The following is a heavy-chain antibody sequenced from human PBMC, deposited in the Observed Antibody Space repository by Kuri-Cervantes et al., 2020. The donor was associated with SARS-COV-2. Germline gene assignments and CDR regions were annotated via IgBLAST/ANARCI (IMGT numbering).Heavy chain of an antibody. CDR1: GFTFSGHW. Sequence: LSLTCAASGFTFSGHWIHWVRQAPGKGLVWVSRINPDGSYTNNADSVKGRLTLSRDNAKNMLFLQMNSLRAEDTAVYYCVRDGDHWNFDYWGQGTLVTVSS. V-gene: IGHV3-74*01. D-gene: IGHD1-1*01. CDR3: VRDGDHWNFDY. CDR2: INPDGSYT. J-gene: IGHJ4*02.